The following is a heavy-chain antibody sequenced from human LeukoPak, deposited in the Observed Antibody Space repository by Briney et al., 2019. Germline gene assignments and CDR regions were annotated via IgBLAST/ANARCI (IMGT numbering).Heavy chain of an antibody. CDR1: GGSISSSSYY. Sequence: SETLPLTCTVSGGSISSSSYYWGWIRQPPGKGLEWIGSIYYSGSTYYNPSLKSRVTISVDTSKNQFSLKLSSVTAADTAVYYCAGRLYYDILTGHSTYFDYWGQGTLVTVSS. D-gene: IGHD3-9*01. J-gene: IGHJ4*02. CDR2: IYYSGST. V-gene: IGHV4-39*01. CDR3: AGRLYYDILTGHSTYFDY.